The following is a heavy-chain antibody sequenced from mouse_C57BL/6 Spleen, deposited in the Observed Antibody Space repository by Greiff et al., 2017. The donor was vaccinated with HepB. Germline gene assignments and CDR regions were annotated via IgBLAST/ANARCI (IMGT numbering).Heavy chain of an antibody. V-gene: IGHV1-59*01. CDR2: IDPSDSYT. CDR3: ARRDGSIFDY. D-gene: IGHD2-3*01. CDR1: GYTFTSYW. Sequence: QVQLQQPGAELVRPGTSVKLSCKASGYTFTSYWMHWVKQRPGQGLEWIGVIDPSDSYTNYNQKFKGKATLTVDTSSSTAYMQLSSLTSEDSAVYYCARRDGSIFDYWGQGTTLTVSS. J-gene: IGHJ2*01.